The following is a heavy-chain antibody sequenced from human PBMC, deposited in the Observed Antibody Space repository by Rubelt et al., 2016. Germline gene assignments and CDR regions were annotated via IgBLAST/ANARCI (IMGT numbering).Heavy chain of an antibody. CDR3: AKDTEWAYSSGLTGYFDY. D-gene: IGHD3-22*01. CDR2: IWYDGSNK. J-gene: IGHJ4*02. Sequence: QVQLVESGGGVVQPGGSLRLSCAASGFTFSSYGMHWVRQAPGKGLEWVAVIWYDGSNKYYADSVKGRLTISGDNSRNTLYLQMNSRGAGDTAGDYCAKDTEWAYSSGLTGYFDYWGQGTLVTVSS. V-gene: IGHV3-30*02. CDR1: GFTFSSYG.